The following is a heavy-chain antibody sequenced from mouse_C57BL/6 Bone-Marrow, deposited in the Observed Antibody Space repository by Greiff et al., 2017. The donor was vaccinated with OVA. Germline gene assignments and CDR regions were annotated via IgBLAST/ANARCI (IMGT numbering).Heavy chain of an antibody. D-gene: IGHD2-4*01. CDR1: GFSLTSYG. CDR2: IWSGGST. J-gene: IGHJ4*01. V-gene: IGHV2-2*01. Sequence: QVQLKESGPGLVQPSQSLSITCTVSGFSLTSYGVHWVRQSPGKGLEWLGVIWSGGSTDYNAAFISRLSISKDNSKSQVFFKMNSLQADDTAIYYCARSYDYDDWGAMRYWGQGTSVTVSS. CDR3: ARSYDYDDWGAMRY.